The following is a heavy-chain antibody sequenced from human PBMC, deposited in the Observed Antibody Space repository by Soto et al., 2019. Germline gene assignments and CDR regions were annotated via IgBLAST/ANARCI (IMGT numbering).Heavy chain of an antibody. V-gene: IGHV5-51*01. CDR3: ATGAAYYYDTSRY. Sequence: PGESLEISCQASGYDFSTFWIVWVRQTPGKGLEWMGVIYGGDSDVTYSPSFQGQVTISVDRSRNTAYLHWSSLRASDTAIYYCATGAAYYYDTSRYWGQGTLVTVSS. D-gene: IGHD3-22*01. J-gene: IGHJ4*02. CDR2: IYGGDSDV. CDR1: GYDFSTFW.